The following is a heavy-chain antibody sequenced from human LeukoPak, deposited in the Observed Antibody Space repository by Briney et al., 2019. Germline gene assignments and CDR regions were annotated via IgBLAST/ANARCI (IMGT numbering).Heavy chain of an antibody. CDR3: ARGQLERLWDVAGWFDP. D-gene: IGHD1-1*01. J-gene: IGHJ5*02. CDR2: ISAYNGNT. V-gene: IGHV1-18*01. Sequence: WVRQAPQHPVEWMGWISAYNGNTNYAQKLQGRVTMTTDTSTSTAYIALRSLRSDETAVYYCARGQLERLWDVAGWFDPWGQGTLVTVSS.